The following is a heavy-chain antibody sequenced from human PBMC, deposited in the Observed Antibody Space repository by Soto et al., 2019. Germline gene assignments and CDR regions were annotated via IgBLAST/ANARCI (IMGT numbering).Heavy chain of an antibody. CDR2: IYYSGST. Sequence: SETLSLTGTVSGGSISSYYWSWIRQPPGKGLEWIGYIYYSGSTNYNPSLKSRVTISVDTSKNQFSLKLSSVTAADTAVYYCARRYDASFDYWGQGTLVTVS. D-gene: IGHD3-3*01. J-gene: IGHJ4*02. CDR3: ARRYDASFDY. CDR1: GGSISSYY. V-gene: IGHV4-59*01.